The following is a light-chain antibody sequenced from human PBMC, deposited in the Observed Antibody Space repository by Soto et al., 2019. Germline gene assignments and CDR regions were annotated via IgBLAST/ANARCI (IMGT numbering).Light chain of an antibody. Sequence: DMQMTQSPSSLSASIGDRVTITCRASQDINNNLAWYQQKPGKVPEVLIYAASTLQSGVPSRFSGSGSGTDFTLTISSLQPEDVATYYCQKYNSARETFGPGTKVDI. V-gene: IGKV1-27*01. J-gene: IGKJ3*01. CDR3: QKYNSARET. CDR1: QDINNN. CDR2: AAS.